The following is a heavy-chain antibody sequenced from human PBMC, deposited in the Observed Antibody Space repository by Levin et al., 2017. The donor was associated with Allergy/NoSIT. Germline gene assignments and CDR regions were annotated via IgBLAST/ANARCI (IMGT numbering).Heavy chain of an antibody. J-gene: IGHJ4*02. Sequence: GGSLRLSCVASGFSFDTYAMTWVRQAPGKGLEWVSSISNTGLTSFTADSLKGRFTVSRDNSENRVYLKIDSLRADDTAVYFWAKAAVAVAAYGTFDSWDQGTVVTVSS. CDR2: ISNTGLTS. CDR3: AKAAVAVAAYGTFDS. V-gene: IGHV3-23*01. CDR1: GFSFDTYA. D-gene: IGHD6-19*01.